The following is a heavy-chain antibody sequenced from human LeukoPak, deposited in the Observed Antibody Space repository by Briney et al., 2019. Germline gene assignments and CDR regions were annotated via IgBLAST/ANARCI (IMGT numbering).Heavy chain of an antibody. J-gene: IGHJ4*02. CDR1: GYTFTSNF. CDR3: ARGRSRFGELLNDY. Sequence: GASVKVSCKASGYTFTSNFMHWVRQAPGQGLEWMGIINPDGGSTTYAQKFQGRVTMTRDTSTSTVYMELSSLRSEDTAMYYCARGRSRFGELLNDYWGQGTLVTVSS. D-gene: IGHD3-10*01. CDR2: INPDGGST. V-gene: IGHV1-46*01.